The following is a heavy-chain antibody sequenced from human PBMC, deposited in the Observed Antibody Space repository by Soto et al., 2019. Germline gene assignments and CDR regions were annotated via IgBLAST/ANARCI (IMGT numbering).Heavy chain of an antibody. J-gene: IGHJ6*02. CDR3: AREGPLTMVRLGYYYGMDV. CDR1: GGSISSGGYY. D-gene: IGHD3-10*01. V-gene: IGHV4-31*03. Sequence: TLSLTCTVSGGSISSGGYYWSWIRQHPGKGLEWIGYIYYSGSTYYNPSLKSRVTISVDTSKNQFSLKLSSVTAADTAVYYCAREGPLTMVRLGYYYGMDVWGQGTTVTVSS. CDR2: IYYSGST.